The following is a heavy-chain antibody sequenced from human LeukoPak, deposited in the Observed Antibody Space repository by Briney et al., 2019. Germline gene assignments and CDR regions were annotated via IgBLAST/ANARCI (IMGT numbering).Heavy chain of an antibody. J-gene: IGHJ3*02. D-gene: IGHD3-22*01. CDR1: GFTFSSYG. V-gene: IGHV3-30*02. CDR2: IRYDGNNK. Sequence: GGSLRLSCAATGFTFSSYGMHWVRQAPGKGLEWVAFIRYDGNNKYYADSVKGRFTISRDNSKNTLYLQMNSLRAEDTAVYYCAKSLNYYYDSSGSSKGGFDIWGQGTMVTVSS. CDR3: AKSLNYYYDSSGSSKGGFDI.